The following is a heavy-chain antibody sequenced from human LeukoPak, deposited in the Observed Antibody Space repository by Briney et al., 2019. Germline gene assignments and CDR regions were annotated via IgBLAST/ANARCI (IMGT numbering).Heavy chain of an antibody. CDR1: GYTFTGYY. V-gene: IGHV1-2*06. D-gene: IGHD3-22*01. CDR2: INPNSGGT. Sequence: ASVKVSCKASGYTFTGYYMHWVRQAPGQGLEWMGRINPNSGGTNYAQKVQGRVTMTRDTSISTAYMELGRLRSDDTAVYYCARVPYYYDSSGYYPTTTLDYWGQGTLVTVSS. J-gene: IGHJ4*02. CDR3: ARVPYYYDSSGYYPTTTLDY.